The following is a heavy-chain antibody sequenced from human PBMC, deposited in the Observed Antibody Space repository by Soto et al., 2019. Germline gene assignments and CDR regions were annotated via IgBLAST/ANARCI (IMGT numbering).Heavy chain of an antibody. Sequence: GGSLRLSCAASGFTFSSYAMSWVRQAPGKGLEWVSAISGSGGSTYYADSVKGRFTISRDNSKNTLYLQMNSLRAEDTSLYYCTRESSSLNRSLDYWGQGALVTVSS. CDR3: TRESSSLNRSLDY. J-gene: IGHJ4*02. CDR1: GFTFSSYA. V-gene: IGHV3-23*01. D-gene: IGHD3-10*01. CDR2: ISGSGGST.